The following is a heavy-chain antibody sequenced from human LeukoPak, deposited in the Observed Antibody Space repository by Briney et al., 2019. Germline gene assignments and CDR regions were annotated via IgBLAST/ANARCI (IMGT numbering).Heavy chain of an antibody. D-gene: IGHD3-22*01. Sequence: GGTLRLSCAASGFTFSNYGMNWVRQAPGKGLEWVSGIGGLGDRIYYADSVKGRFTISRDNSKNTLYLQMNSLRAEDTAVYYCAKLGYLDSSGYYLYYFDYWGQGTLVTVSS. CDR3: AKLGYLDSSGYYLYYFDY. CDR2: IGGLGDRI. V-gene: IGHV3-23*01. CDR1: GFTFSNYG. J-gene: IGHJ4*02.